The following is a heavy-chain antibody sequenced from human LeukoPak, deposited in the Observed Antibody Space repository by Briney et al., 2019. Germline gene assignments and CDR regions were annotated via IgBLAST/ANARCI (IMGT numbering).Heavy chain of an antibody. CDR1: GYSFTGYW. CDR2: IYPGDSDT. J-gene: IGHJ4*02. CDR3: ARSVAGKYIDY. Sequence: GESLKISCKGSGYSFTGYWIGWVRQMPGKGLEWMGIIYPGDSDTRYSPSFQGQVTISGDRSFSTAYLQWSSLKASDTAMYYCARSVAGKYIDYWGQGTLVTVSS. D-gene: IGHD6-19*01. V-gene: IGHV5-51*01.